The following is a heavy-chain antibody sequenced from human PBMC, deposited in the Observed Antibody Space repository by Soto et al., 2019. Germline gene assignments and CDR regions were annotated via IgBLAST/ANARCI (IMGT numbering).Heavy chain of an antibody. V-gene: IGHV1-18*04. CDR3: ARLYSSSSGDWFDP. D-gene: IGHD6-6*01. Sequence: GASVKVSCKASGYTFTSYGISWVRQAPGQGLEWVGWISAYNGNTNYAQKLQGRVTMTTDTSTSTAYMELRSLRSDDTAVYYCARLYSSSSGDWFDPWGQGTLVTVSS. CDR1: GYTFTSYG. CDR2: ISAYNGNT. J-gene: IGHJ5*02.